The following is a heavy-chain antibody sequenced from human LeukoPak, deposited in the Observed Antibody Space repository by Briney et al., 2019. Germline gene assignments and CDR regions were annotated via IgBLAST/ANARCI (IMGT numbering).Heavy chain of an antibody. Sequence: GGSLRLSCAASGFTFSSYWMHWVRQAPGKGLVWVSRMNDDGSSTSYADSLKGRFTISRDNAKNTLYLHMSNLRAEDTAVYYCAREGYGPDYYMDVWGKGTTVTISS. V-gene: IGHV3-74*01. CDR2: MNDDGSST. D-gene: IGHD5-18*01. CDR3: AREGYGPDYYMDV. CDR1: GFTFSSYW. J-gene: IGHJ6*03.